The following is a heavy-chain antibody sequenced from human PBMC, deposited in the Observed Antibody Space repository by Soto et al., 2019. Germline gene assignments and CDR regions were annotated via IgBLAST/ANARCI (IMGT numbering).Heavy chain of an antibody. Sequence: QVQLVQSGAEVKKPGASVKVSCKASGYTFTSYAMHWVRQAPGQRLEWMGWINAGSGNTKYSQMFQGRVAITRDTAARASYLELSCLRSKLTAIYNCAIHLTTVRRVIYYIGVWGQATTVSVPS. J-gene: IGHJ6*03. D-gene: IGHD3-10*01. CDR1: GYTFTSYA. CDR3: AIHLTTVRRVIYYIGV. CDR2: INAGSGNT. V-gene: IGHV1-3*01.